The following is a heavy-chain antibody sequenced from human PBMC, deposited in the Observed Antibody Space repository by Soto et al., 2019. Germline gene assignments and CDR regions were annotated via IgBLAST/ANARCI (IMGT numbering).Heavy chain of an antibody. CDR3: ARGYCTNGVCYPKAVSFDY. J-gene: IGHJ4*02. CDR1: GGSISSSSYY. Sequence: QLQLQESGPGLGKPSETRSLTCTVSGGSISSSSYYGGWMRQPTWKGLEWIGSIYYSGSTYYNPSPKRRVTISVDTSKIQFCLNLSSATAADTAVYYCARGYCTNGVCYPKAVSFDYWGQGTLVTVSS. D-gene: IGHD2-8*01. V-gene: IGHV4-39*01. CDR2: IYYSGST.